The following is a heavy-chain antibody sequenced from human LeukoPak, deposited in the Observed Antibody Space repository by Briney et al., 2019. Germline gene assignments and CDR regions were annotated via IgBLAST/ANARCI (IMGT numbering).Heavy chain of an antibody. CDR1: GYSFTTYW. D-gene: IGHD2-2*01. CDR2: IYPGDSDT. Sequence: GESLKISCKGSGYSFTTYWIGWVRQMPGKGLEWLGIIYPGDSDTRYSPSFQGQVTISADKSISTAYLQWSSLKASDTAMYYCARFQYQRSSCAFDIWGQGTMVTVSS. J-gene: IGHJ3*02. V-gene: IGHV5-51*01. CDR3: ARFQYQRSSCAFDI.